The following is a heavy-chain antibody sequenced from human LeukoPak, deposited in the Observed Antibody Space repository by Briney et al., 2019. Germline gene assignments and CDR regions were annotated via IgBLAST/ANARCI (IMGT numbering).Heavy chain of an antibody. CDR3: ARVGLGYCSSTSCLGVYNWFDP. Sequence: ASVKVSCKASGYTFTSYDINWVRQATGQGLEWMGWISAYNGNTNYAQKLQGRVTMTTDTSTSTAYMELRSLRSDDTAVYYCARVGLGYCSSTSCLGVYNWFDPWGQGTLVTVSS. V-gene: IGHV1-18*01. CDR2: ISAYNGNT. CDR1: GYTFTSYD. D-gene: IGHD2-2*01. J-gene: IGHJ5*02.